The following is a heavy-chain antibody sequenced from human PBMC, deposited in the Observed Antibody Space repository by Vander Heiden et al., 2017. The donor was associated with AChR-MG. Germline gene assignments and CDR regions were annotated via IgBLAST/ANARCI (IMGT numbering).Heavy chain of an antibody. CDR3: ARVYRSSSGYGMDV. CDR1: GLTFSNYW. CDR2: IKQDGSEK. Sequence: EVQLVESGGGLVQPGGSLRLSCAGSGLTFSNYWVSWVRQAPGEGLEWVANIKQDGSEKYYVDSVKGRFTISRDNAEKSLYLQMNSLRAEDTAVYYCARVYRSSSGYGMDVWGQGTTVTVSS. J-gene: IGHJ6*02. V-gene: IGHV3-7*01. D-gene: IGHD6-6*01.